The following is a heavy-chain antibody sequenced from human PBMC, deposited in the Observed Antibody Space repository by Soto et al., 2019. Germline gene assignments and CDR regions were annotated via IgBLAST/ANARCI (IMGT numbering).Heavy chain of an antibody. D-gene: IGHD1-26*01. CDR2: SYHSGNT. CDR3: ARARLSSRYYYFDY. V-gene: IGHV4-30-2*01. J-gene: IGHJ4*02. Sequence: QLQLQESGSGLVKPSQTLSLTCAVSGGSVTSGNYAWSWLRQPPGEGLEWIGYSYHSGNTYYNPSLKSRGTISLDRSKNQFSLMLNSVNAADTAVYYCARARLSSRYYYFDYWGQGSLVTVSS. CDR1: GGSVTSGNYA.